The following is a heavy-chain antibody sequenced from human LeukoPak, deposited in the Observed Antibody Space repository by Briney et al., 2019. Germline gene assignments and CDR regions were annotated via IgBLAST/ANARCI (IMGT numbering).Heavy chain of an antibody. CDR3: ARGPGYSGYDTFDY. Sequence: PGGSLRLSCAASGFTFSSYWMSWVRQAPGKGLEGGANIKQDGSGKYYVDSAKGRFTISRDNAKNSLYLQMNSLRAEDTAVYYCARGPGYSGYDTFDYWGQGTLVTVSS. CDR1: GFTFSSYW. CDR2: IKQDGSGK. V-gene: IGHV3-7*03. D-gene: IGHD5-12*01. J-gene: IGHJ4*02.